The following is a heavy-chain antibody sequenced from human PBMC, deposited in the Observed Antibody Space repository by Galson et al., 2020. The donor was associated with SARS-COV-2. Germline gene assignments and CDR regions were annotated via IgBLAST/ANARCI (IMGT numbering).Heavy chain of an antibody. CDR3: LRGLTIDY. J-gene: IGHJ4*02. CDR1: GFTLSTYW. CDR2: INSDGSRT. V-gene: IGHV3-74*01. D-gene: IGHD3-10*01. Sequence: GGSMRLSCAASGFTLSTYWMHWVRQAPGKGLVWVSRINSDGSRTTYADSVKGRFTISRDNAKNTLYLQMNSLRAEDTAVYYCLRGLTIDYWGRGTLVSVSS.